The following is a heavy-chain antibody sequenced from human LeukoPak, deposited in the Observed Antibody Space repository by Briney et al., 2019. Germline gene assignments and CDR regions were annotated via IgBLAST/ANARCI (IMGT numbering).Heavy chain of an antibody. CDR2: MNPNSGNT. CDR3: ARRVTIFGVAIWNY. D-gene: IGHD3-3*01. CDR1: GYTFTSYD. V-gene: IGHV1-8*01. Sequence: GASVKVSCKASGYTFTSYDINWVRQATGQGLEWMGWMNPNSGNTGYAQKFQGRVTMTRNTSISTAYMELSSLRSEDTAVYYCARRVTIFGVAIWNYWGQGTLVTVSS. J-gene: IGHJ4*02.